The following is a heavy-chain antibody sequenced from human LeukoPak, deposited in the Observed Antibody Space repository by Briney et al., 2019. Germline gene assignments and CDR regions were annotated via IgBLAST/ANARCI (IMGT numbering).Heavy chain of an antibody. CDR2: IIPIFGTA. D-gene: IGHD6-6*01. CDR3: ARSGNPSYSSSSDY. CDR1: GGTFSSYA. Sequence: GASVKVSCKASGGTFSSYAISWVRQAPGQGLEWMGGIIPIFGTANYAQKFQGRVTITADESTSTAYMELSSLRSEDTAVYYCARSGNPSYSSSSDYWGQGTLVTVSS. J-gene: IGHJ4*02. V-gene: IGHV1-69*13.